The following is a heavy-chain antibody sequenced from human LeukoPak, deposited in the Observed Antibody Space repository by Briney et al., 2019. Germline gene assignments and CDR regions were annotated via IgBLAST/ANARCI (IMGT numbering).Heavy chain of an antibody. D-gene: IGHD3-22*01. CDR2: IGRSGTNT. V-gene: IGHV3-21*01. CDR3: VRGDRRDY. CDR1: GITFSTST. Sequence: KPGGSLRLSCAAYGITFSTSTMNWGRQAPGKGLEWVSSIGRSGTNTHYADSVKGRFTISRDNAMQSLYLPMNSLRADDTAVYYCVRGDRRDYWGQGSLVTVSS. J-gene: IGHJ4*02.